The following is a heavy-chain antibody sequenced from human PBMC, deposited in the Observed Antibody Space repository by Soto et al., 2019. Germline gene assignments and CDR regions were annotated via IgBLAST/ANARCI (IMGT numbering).Heavy chain of an antibody. J-gene: IGHJ6*02. CDR2: IKSKTDGGTT. D-gene: IGHD5-12*01. CDR1: GFTFSNAW. V-gene: IGHV3-15*07. CDR3: TAYSGYDTNDYYYYGMDV. Sequence: GGSLRLSWAASGFTFSNAWMNWVRQAPGKGLEWVGRIKSKTDGGTTDYAAPVKGRFTISRDDSKNTLYLQMNSLKTEDTAVYYCTAYSGYDTNDYYYYGMDVWGQGTKVSVSS.